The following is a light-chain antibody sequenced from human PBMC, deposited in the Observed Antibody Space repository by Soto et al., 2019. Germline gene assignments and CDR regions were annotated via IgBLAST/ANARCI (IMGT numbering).Light chain of an antibody. CDR1: SSNIGINT. V-gene: IGLV1-44*01. Sequence: QSVLTQPPSASGTPGQRVTISCSGSSSNIGINTVAWFQQLPGTAPKLLIYSNSQRPSGVPDRFSGSKSGTSASLAISGLQSEDEADFFCAAWDDSLNGYVFGTGTKLTVL. CDR2: SNS. CDR3: AAWDDSLNGYV. J-gene: IGLJ1*01.